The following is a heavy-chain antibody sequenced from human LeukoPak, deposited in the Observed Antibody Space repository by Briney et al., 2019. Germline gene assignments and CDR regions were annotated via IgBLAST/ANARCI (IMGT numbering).Heavy chain of an antibody. CDR3: ARHTAVGESFDI. Sequence: GGSLRLSCAASGFTFSSYWMHWLREATGEGLVWVARLTWDGSSIIHADSVKGRFTISRDNAKNTLYLQMKGGRPEDRAVYNCARHTAVGESFDIWGQGTLVTVSS. D-gene: IGHD3-16*01. J-gene: IGHJ3*02. V-gene: IGHV3-74*01. CDR2: LTWDGSSI. CDR1: GFTFSSYW.